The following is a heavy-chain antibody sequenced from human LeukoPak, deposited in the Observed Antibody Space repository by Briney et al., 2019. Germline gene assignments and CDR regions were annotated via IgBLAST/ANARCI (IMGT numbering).Heavy chain of an antibody. CDR2: ISAYNGNT. Sequence: ASVKVSCKASGYTFTSYGISWVRQAPGQGLEWMGWISAYNGNTNYAQRLQGRVTMTTDTSTSTAHMELRSLRSDDTAVYYCARHRDRVVPAAMPWFDPWGQGTLVTVSS. J-gene: IGHJ5*02. CDR1: GYTFTSYG. CDR3: ARHRDRVVPAAMPWFDP. D-gene: IGHD2-2*01. V-gene: IGHV1-18*01.